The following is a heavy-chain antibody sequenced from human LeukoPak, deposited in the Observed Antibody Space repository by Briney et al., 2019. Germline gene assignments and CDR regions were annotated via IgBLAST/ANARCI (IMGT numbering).Heavy chain of an antibody. CDR1: GFSLSNARMG. J-gene: IGHJ3*02. Sequence: SGPVLVKPTETLTLTCTVSGFSLSNARMGVSWIRQPPGKALEWLAHIFSNDENSYSTSLKSRLTISKDTSKSQVVLTMTNMDPVDTATYYCARMGCSGGSCYYAFDIWGQGTMVTVSS. D-gene: IGHD2-15*01. CDR2: IFSNDEN. CDR3: ARMGCSGGSCYYAFDI. V-gene: IGHV2-26*01.